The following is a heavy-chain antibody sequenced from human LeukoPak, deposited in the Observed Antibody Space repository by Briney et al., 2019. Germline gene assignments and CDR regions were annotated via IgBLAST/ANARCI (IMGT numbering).Heavy chain of an antibody. Sequence: GGSLRLSCAASGFTFSSYGMHWVRQSPGRGLEWVSFLSFDGSNEFYADSLRGRFTISRDNSKDTLYLQMDSLRAEDTALYYCAREEHDYVWGSYRYYYYYGIDVWGQGTTVTVSS. J-gene: IGHJ6*02. CDR2: LSFDGSNE. D-gene: IGHD3-16*02. CDR1: GFTFSSYG. CDR3: AREEHDYVWGSYRYYYYYGIDV. V-gene: IGHV3-30*03.